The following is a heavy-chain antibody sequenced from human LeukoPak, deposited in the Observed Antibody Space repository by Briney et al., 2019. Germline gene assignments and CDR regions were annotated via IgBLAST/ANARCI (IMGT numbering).Heavy chain of an antibody. CDR2: ISSSSSYI. CDR1: GFTFSSYS. CDR3: ARVAYYYDSSGYFEPIDY. V-gene: IGHV3-21*01. Sequence: PGGSLRLSCAASGFTFSSYSMNWVRQAPGKGLEWVSSISSSSSYIYYADSVKGRFTISRDNAKNSLYLQMNSLRAEDTAVYYCARVAYYYDSSGYFEPIDYWGQGTLVTVSS. D-gene: IGHD3-22*01. J-gene: IGHJ4*02.